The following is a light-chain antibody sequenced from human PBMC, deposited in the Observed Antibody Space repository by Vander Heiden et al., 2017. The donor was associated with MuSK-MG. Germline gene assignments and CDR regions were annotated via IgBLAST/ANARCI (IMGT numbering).Light chain of an antibody. CDR1: QTISSSF. J-gene: IGKJ2*01. CDR3: QHYANYPSYT. V-gene: IGKV3-20*01. CDR2: GAS. Sequence: EIVLTQSPGTLSLSPGESATLSCRASQTISSSFLVWYQQKPGRAPRLLIYGASNRAPGIPDRFSVSGYGTDFTLTISRREPEDFAVYYCQHYANYPSYTFGQGTKLEI.